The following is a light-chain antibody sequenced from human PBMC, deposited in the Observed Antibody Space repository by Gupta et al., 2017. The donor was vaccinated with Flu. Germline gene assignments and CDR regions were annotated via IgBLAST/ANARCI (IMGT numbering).Light chain of an antibody. CDR3: QQRDNWPLT. J-gene: IGKJ4*01. CDR2: DTF. CDR1: QSPSGY. Sequence: IVLTQSPDTLSMSPGESATLSCRASQSPSGYLAWYQQKPGQPPRLLIYDTFNRASGNPARFSGSGAGTDFTLTISSLDHEDFAVYYCQQRDNWPLTFGRGTKVEIK. V-gene: IGKV3-11*01.